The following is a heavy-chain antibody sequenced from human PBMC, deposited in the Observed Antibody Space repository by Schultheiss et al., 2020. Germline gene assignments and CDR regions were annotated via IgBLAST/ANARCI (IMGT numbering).Heavy chain of an antibody. Sequence: SETLSLTCTVSGGSISSYYWSWIRQPAGKGLEWIGRIYYSGSTYYNPSLKSRVTISVDTSKNQFSLKLSSVTAADTAVYYCARDPMIVTGGPAFDIWGQGTMVTVSS. D-gene: IGHD3-22*01. CDR1: GGSISSYY. CDR3: ARDPMIVTGGPAFDI. CDR2: IYYSGST. V-gene: IGHV4-59*05. J-gene: IGHJ3*02.